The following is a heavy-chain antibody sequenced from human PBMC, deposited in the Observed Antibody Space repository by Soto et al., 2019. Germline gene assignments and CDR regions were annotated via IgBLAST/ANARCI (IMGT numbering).Heavy chain of an antibody. J-gene: IGHJ4*02. Sequence: ASVKVSCKVSGYTLTELSMHWVRQAPGKGLEWMGGFDPEDGETIYAQKFQGRVTMTEDTSTDTAYMELSSLRSEDTAVYYCAVRVVGATRLDYWGQGTLVTVSS. CDR1: GYTLTELS. D-gene: IGHD1-26*01. CDR2: FDPEDGET. V-gene: IGHV1-24*01. CDR3: AVRVVGATRLDY.